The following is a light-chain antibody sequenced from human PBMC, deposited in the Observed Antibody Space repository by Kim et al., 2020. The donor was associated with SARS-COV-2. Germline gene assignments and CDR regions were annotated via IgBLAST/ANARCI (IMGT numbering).Light chain of an antibody. Sequence: GQSITLSCTGTDSDFGASKSVSWYQQLSDKAPRLIIYDATERPSGVSNRFSGSKSGYTASLTISGLRAEDEADYYCSAYGRGSTWVFGGGTKVTVL. CDR1: DSDFGASKS. CDR3: SAYGRGSTWV. V-gene: IGLV2-14*04. J-gene: IGLJ2*01. CDR2: DAT.